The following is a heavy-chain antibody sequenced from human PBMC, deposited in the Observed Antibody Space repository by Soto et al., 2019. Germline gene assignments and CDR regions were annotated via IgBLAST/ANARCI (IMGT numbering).Heavy chain of an antibody. V-gene: IGHV3-30-3*01. CDR2: ISNDGSNK. CDR3: ARAPDSGSYYVFDY. Sequence: QVQLVESGGGVVQPGRSLRLSCAASGFTFSSYAMHWVRQAPGKGLEWVAVISNDGSNKYYADSVKGRFTISRDNSKNTLYLQMNSLRAEDTAVYYCARAPDSGSYYVFDYWGQGTLVTVSS. J-gene: IGHJ4*02. D-gene: IGHD1-26*01. CDR1: GFTFSSYA.